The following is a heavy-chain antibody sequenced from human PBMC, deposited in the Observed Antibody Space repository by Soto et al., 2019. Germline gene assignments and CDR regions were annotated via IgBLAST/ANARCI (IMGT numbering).Heavy chain of an antibody. CDR3: ARLLYYDILTGYYKSFDS. V-gene: IGHV1-8*01. Sequence: EASVKVSCKASGYTFTSYDINWVRQATGQGLEWMGWMNPNSGNTGYAQKFQGRVTMTRNTSISTAYMELSSLRSEDTAVYYCARLLYYDILTGYYKSFDSWRQGTLVTVSS. CDR2: MNPNSGNT. J-gene: IGHJ5*01. CDR1: GYTFTSYD. D-gene: IGHD3-9*01.